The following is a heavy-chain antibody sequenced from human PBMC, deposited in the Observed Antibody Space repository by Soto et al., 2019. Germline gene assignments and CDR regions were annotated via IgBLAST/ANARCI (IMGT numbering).Heavy chain of an antibody. D-gene: IGHD3-22*01. CDR1: GFTFSSYG. J-gene: IGHJ5*02. CDR3: AKSYDSSGYWTPA. V-gene: IGHV3-30*18. Sequence: GGSLRLSCAASGFTFSSYGMHWVRHAPGKGLEWVAILSFDGSDEQYANSVKGRFTISRDNSKNTLYLQMNSLGAEDTAVYYCAKSYDSSGYWTPAWGQGTLVTVSS. CDR2: LSFDGSDE.